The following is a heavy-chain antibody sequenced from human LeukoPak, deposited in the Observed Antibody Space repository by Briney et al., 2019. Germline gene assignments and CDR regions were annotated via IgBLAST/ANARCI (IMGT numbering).Heavy chain of an antibody. CDR2: IYYSGTT. Sequence: SETLSLTCTVSGGSISNYYWSWIRQPPGKGLEWIGYIYYSGTTNYNPSLKSRVTISVDMSKNQFSLKLSSVTAADTAVYYCARNMVGGIVFDYWGQGTLVPVSS. CDR3: ARNMVGGIVFDY. D-gene: IGHD3-10*01. CDR1: GGSISNYY. J-gene: IGHJ4*02. V-gene: IGHV4-59*01.